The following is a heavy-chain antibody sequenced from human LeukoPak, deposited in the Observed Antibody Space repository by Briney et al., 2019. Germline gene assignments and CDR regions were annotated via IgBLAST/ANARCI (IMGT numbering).Heavy chain of an antibody. Sequence: SVKVSCKASGFTFTSSAMQWVRQARGQRLEWIGWIVVGSGNTNYAQKFQERVTITRDMSTSTAYMELSSLRSEDTAVYYCAAGAPEPYYFDYWGQGALVTVSS. CDR3: AAGAPEPYYFDY. J-gene: IGHJ4*02. CDR1: GFTFTSSA. V-gene: IGHV1-58*02. CDR2: IVVGSGNT.